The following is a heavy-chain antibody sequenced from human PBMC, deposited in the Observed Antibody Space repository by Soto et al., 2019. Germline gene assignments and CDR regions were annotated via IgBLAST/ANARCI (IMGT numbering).Heavy chain of an antibody. CDR2: ISPSSSFL. CDR1: GFSFRSYY. J-gene: IGHJ4*02. V-gene: IGHV3-21*06. D-gene: IGHD3-10*01. Sequence: PGGSLRLSCAASGFSFRSYYLNWVRQAPGRGLEWVSSISPSSSFLSYADSVKGRFTFSRDNAKSSVHLQMNSLRAEDTAVYFCARVGTDYGSGSPYYSDYWGQGTLVTVSS. CDR3: ARVGTDYGSGSPYYSDY.